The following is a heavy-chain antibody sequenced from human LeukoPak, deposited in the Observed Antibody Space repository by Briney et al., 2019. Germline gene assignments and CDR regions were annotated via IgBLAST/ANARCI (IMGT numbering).Heavy chain of an antibody. D-gene: IGHD3-9*01. Sequence: PSETLSLTCTVSGGSVDNTNYYWGWIRQPPGKGLDWIGNINYLGSTAYNPSLKSRVTMSVDTSKNQFSLKMSSVTAADTAVYYCARLSKGRYFDHIFDFWGRGTLVTVSS. CDR1: GGSVDNTNYY. CDR3: ARLSKGRYFDHIFDF. J-gene: IGHJ4*02. CDR2: INYLGST. V-gene: IGHV4-39*01.